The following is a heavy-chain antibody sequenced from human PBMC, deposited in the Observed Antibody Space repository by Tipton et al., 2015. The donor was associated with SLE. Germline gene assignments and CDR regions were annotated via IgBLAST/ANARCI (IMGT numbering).Heavy chain of an antibody. CDR1: GYTFTSYG. CDR3: ARASLGGSLSLPDYMDV. J-gene: IGHJ6*03. V-gene: IGHV1-18*01. Sequence: SGAEVKKPGASVKVSCKASGYTFTSYGISWVRQAPGQGLEWMGWISAYNGNTNYAQKLQGRVTMTTDTSTSTAYMELRSLRSDDTAVYYCARASLGGSLSLPDYMDVWGKGTTVTVSS. CDR2: ISAYNGNT. D-gene: IGHD3-16*01.